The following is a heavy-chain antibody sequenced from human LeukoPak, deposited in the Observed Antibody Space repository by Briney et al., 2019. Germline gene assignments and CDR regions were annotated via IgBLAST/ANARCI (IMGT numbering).Heavy chain of an antibody. Sequence: GGSLRLSCAASGFTFENHAMHWVRQVPGKGLEWVSGISWNSGGIGYADSVKGRFTISRDNSKSTLYLQMNSLRAEDTAVYYCAKDGYNLSYYYYMDVWGKGTTVTISS. J-gene: IGHJ6*03. V-gene: IGHV3-9*01. CDR3: AKDGYNLSYYYYMDV. CDR1: GFTFENHA. CDR2: ISWNSGGI. D-gene: IGHD5-24*01.